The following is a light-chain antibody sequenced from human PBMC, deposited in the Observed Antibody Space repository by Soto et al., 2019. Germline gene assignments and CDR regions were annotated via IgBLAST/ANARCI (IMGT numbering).Light chain of an antibody. Sequence: QSVVTQPPSASGSPGQSVTISCTGTSSDVGGYNYVSWYQQHPGKAPKLMIYEVSARPSGVPDRFSGSKSRNTASLTVSGLQAEDEADYYCSSYAGSNNFVFGTGTKVTVL. V-gene: IGLV2-8*01. CDR1: SSDVGGYNY. J-gene: IGLJ1*01. CDR2: EVS. CDR3: SSYAGSNNFV.